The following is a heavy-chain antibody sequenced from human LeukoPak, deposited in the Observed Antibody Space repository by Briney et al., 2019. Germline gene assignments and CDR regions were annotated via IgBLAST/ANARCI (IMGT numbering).Heavy chain of an antibody. V-gene: IGHV1-46*01. Sequence: ASVKVSCKASGYTFTSYYMHWVRQAPGQGLEWMGIINPSGGSTSYAQKFQGRVTMTRDTSTSTVYMELSSLRSEDTAVYYCARARGAGSGCQRIFDYWGQGTLVTVSS. J-gene: IGHJ4*02. CDR3: ARARGAGSGCQRIFDY. D-gene: IGHD3-10*01. CDR2: INPSGGST. CDR1: GYTFTSYY.